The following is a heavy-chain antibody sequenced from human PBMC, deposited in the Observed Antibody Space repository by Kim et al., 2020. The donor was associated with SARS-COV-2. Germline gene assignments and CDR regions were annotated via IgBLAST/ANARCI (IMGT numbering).Heavy chain of an antibody. Sequence: SETLSLTCTVSGGSISSSSYYWGWIRQPPGKGLEWIGSIYYSGSTYYNPSLKSRVTISVDTSKNQFSLKLSSVTAADTAVYYCARQRGTTIFGVVIRTRMDYWGQGTLVTVSP. J-gene: IGHJ4*02. CDR2: IYYSGST. CDR3: ARQRGTTIFGVVIRTRMDY. CDR1: GGSISSSSYY. D-gene: IGHD3-3*01. V-gene: IGHV4-39*01.